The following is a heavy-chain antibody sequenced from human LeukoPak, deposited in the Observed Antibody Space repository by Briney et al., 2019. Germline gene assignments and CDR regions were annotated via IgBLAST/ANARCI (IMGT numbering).Heavy chain of an antibody. V-gene: IGHV5-51*01. Sequence: GESLKISCKGSGYTFASSWIGWVRQMPGKGLEWMGIIYPGDSSTRYSPSFQGQVTISADKSISTVHLQWTSLKASDTAMYFCARQPGSGTDYFDYWGQGTLVTVSS. CDR3: ARQPGSGTDYFDY. CDR2: IYPGDSST. J-gene: IGHJ4*02. CDR1: GYTFASSW. D-gene: IGHD3-10*01.